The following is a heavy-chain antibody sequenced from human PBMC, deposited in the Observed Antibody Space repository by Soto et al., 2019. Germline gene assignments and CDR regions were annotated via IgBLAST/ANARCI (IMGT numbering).Heavy chain of an antibody. CDR3: ATDRLRLGELSFTPFYGMDV. CDR1: GYTLTELS. J-gene: IGHJ6*02. CDR2: FDPEDGET. D-gene: IGHD3-16*02. V-gene: IGHV1-24*01. Sequence: ASVKVSCKVSGYTLTELSMHWVRQAPGKGLEWMGGFDPEDGETIYAQKFQGRVTMTEDTSTDTAYMELSSLRSEDTAVYYFATDRLRLGELSFTPFYGMDVWGQGTTVTVSS.